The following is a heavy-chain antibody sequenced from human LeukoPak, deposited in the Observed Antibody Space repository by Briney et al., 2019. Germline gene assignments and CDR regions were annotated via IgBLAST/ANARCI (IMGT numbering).Heavy chain of an antibody. J-gene: IGHJ4*02. CDR3: TTADDYGDYSFDY. V-gene: IGHV3-15*01. CDR1: GFTFSNAW. D-gene: IGHD4-17*01. CDR2: IKSKTDGGTT. Sequence: GGSLRLSCAASGFTFSNAWMGWVRQAPGKGLEWVGRIKSKTDGGTTDYAAPVKGRFTISRDDSKNTLYLQMNSLKTEDTAVYYCTTADDYGDYSFDYWGQGTLVTVSS.